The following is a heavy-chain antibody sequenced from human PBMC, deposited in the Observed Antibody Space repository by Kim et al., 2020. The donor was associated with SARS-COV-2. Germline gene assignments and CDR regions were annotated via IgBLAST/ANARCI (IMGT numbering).Heavy chain of an antibody. Sequence: GGSLRLSCAASGFTFSSYAMSWVRQAPGKGLEWVSAISGSGGSTYYVDSVKGRFTISRDNSKNTLYLQMNSLRAEDTAVYYCAKDALYDISLRLDYWGQGTLVTVSS. J-gene: IGHJ4*02. D-gene: IGHD3-9*01. CDR3: AKDALYDISLRLDY. V-gene: IGHV3-23*01. CDR2: ISGSGGST. CDR1: GFTFSSYA.